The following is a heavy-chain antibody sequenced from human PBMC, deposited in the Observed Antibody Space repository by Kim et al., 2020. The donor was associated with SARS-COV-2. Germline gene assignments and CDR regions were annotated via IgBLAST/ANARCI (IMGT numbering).Heavy chain of an antibody. CDR1: GYTFTSYG. V-gene: IGHV1-18*01. CDR2: ISAYNGNT. J-gene: IGHJ6*02. D-gene: IGHD1-1*01. CDR3: ARGLLEATGYYYYYYGMDV. Sequence: ASVKVSCKASGYTFTSYGISWVRQAPGQGLEWMGWISAYNGNTNYVQKLQGRVTMTTDTSTSTAYMELRSLRSDDTAVYYCARGLLEATGYYYYYYGMDVWGQGTTVTVSS.